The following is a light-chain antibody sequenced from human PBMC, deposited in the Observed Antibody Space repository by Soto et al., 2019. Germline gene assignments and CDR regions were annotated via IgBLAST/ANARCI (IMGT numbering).Light chain of an antibody. CDR1: QSIIIW. V-gene: IGKV1-5*03. CDR2: KAS. J-gene: IGKJ4*01. CDR3: QQYYSYPLT. Sequence: DIQMTQSPSNLSASVGDRVTITCRASQSIIIWLAWYQQKPGKAPKLLIYKASTLESGVPSRFTGSGSGTEFTLTISSLQPDDLATYYCQQYYSYPLTFGGGTKVEIK.